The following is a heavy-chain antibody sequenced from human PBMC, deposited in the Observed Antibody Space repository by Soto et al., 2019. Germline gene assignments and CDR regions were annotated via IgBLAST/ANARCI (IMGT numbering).Heavy chain of an antibody. J-gene: IGHJ3*02. D-gene: IGHD3-3*01. CDR3: ARGPQIIYDFWSGYYRGAFDI. Sequence: RASVKVSCKASGYTFTIYYIYWVRQAPGQGLEWMGIINPSGDSTSYAQKFQGRLTMTRDTSTTTVYMELSSLRSEDTAVYYCARGPQIIYDFWSGYYRGAFDIWGQGTMVTVSS. V-gene: IGHV1-46*01. CDR1: GYTFTIYY. CDR2: INPSGDST.